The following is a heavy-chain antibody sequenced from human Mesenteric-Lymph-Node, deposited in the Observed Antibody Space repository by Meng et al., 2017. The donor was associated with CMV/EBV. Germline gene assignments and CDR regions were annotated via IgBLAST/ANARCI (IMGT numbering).Heavy chain of an antibody. CDR1: GGSFSGYY. CDR3: ARGQGKPDY. J-gene: IGHJ4*02. V-gene: IGHV4-34*01. Sequence: QVQLQQWVAGLLKPSETLSLSCAGYGGSFSGYYCSWIRQPPGKGLEWIGEINHSGSTNYNPSLKSRVTISVDTSKNQFSLKLSSGTAADTAVYYCARGQGKPDYWGQGTLVTVSS. CDR2: INHSGST.